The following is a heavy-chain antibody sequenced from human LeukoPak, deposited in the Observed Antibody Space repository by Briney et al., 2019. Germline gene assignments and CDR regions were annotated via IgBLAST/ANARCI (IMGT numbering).Heavy chain of an antibody. CDR3: AREARMVRGVRKRYFDY. J-gene: IGHJ4*02. CDR2: IYYSGST. V-gene: IGHV4-39*07. D-gene: IGHD3-10*01. Sequence: SETLSLTCTVSGGSISSSSYYWGWIRQPPGKGLEWIGSIYYSGSTYYNPSLKSRVTISVDTSKNQFSLKLSSVTAADTAVYYCAREARMVRGVRKRYFDYWGQGTLVTVSS. CDR1: GGSISSSSYY.